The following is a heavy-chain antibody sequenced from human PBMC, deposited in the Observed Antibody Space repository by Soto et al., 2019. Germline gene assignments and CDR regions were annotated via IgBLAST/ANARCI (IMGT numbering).Heavy chain of an antibody. D-gene: IGHD3-10*01. CDR3: AKSRGVDNYYYGMDV. J-gene: IGHJ6*02. CDR2: ISYDGSKK. V-gene: IGHV3-30*18. Sequence: PGGSLRLSCVVSGLSFGSYGMHCVRQAPGKGLEWVALISYDGSKKYYMDSVKGRFTISRDNSLGTLFLQMISLRPEDTAVYYCAKSRGVDNYYYGMDVWGQGTTVTVSS. CDR1: GLSFGSYG.